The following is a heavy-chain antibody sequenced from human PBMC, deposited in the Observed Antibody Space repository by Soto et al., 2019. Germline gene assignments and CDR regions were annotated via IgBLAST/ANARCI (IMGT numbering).Heavy chain of an antibody. CDR2: IFYTGST. Sequence: QVQLQESGPGLVRPSETLSLTCTVSGGSISRYFWSWIRQSPGKGLEWIGYIFYTGSTTYNPSLKSRVTISIDTSKTQFSLQLSSLTAADTAVYYCAHFSDLEWFDPWGQGNLVTVSS. J-gene: IGHJ5*02. CDR1: GGSISRYF. D-gene: IGHD2-21*01. V-gene: IGHV4-59*01. CDR3: AHFSDLEWFDP.